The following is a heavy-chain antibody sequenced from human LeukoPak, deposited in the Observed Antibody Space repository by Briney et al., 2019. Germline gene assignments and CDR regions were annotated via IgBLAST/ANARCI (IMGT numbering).Heavy chain of an antibody. CDR2: ISYDGSNK. V-gene: IGHV3-30-3*01. D-gene: IGHD2-15*01. Sequence: GGSLRLSCAASGFTFSSYAMHWVRQAPGKGLEWVAVISYDGSNKYYADSVKGRFTISRDNSKNTLYLQMNSLSPEDTAVYHCAIDQSSLAANFDYWGQGTLVTVSS. J-gene: IGHJ4*02. CDR1: GFTFSSYA. CDR3: AIDQSSLAANFDY.